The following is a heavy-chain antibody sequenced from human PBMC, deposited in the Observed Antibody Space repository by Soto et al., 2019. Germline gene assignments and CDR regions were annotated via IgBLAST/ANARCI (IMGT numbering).Heavy chain of an antibody. Sequence: PGGSLRLSCTASGFNFRNYAMIWVRQAPGKGLEWVSAISGSGGSTYYADSVKGRFTISRDNSKNTLYLQMNSLRAGDTAVYYCAREKEDTVPTARFDYWGQGTLVTVSS. CDR3: AREKEDTVPTARFDY. D-gene: IGHD5-12*01. J-gene: IGHJ4*02. CDR2: ISGSGGST. V-gene: IGHV3-23*01. CDR1: GFNFRNYA.